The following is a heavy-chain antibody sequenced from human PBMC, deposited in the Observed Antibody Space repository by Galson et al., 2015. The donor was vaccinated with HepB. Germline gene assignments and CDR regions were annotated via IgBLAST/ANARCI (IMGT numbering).Heavy chain of an antibody. V-gene: IGHV1-46*01. J-gene: IGHJ6*02. D-gene: IGHD3-10*01. CDR1: GYTFTSYY. CDR3: ARDSGSGSYVNYYYYYGMDV. CDR2: INPSGGST. Sequence: SVKVSCKASGYTFTSYYMHWVRQAPGQGLEWMGIINPSGGSTSYAQKFQGRVTITADKSTSTAYMELSSLRSEDTAVYYCARDSGSGSYVNYYYYYGMDVWGQGTTVTVSS.